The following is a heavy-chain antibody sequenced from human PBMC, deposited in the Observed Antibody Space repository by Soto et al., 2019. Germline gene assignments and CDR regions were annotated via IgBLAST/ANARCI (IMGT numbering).Heavy chain of an antibody. Sequence: PGGSLRLSCAASGFTFSSYGMHWVRQAPGKGLEWVAAISYDGSNKYYADSVKGRFTISRDNSKNTLYLQMNSLRAEDTAVYYCAKSGLYSYGHRAHFSGMDGWGQGTTATVSS. CDR1: GFTFSSYG. CDR2: ISYDGSNK. V-gene: IGHV3-30*18. CDR3: AKSGLYSYGHRAHFSGMDG. D-gene: IGHD5-18*01. J-gene: IGHJ6*02.